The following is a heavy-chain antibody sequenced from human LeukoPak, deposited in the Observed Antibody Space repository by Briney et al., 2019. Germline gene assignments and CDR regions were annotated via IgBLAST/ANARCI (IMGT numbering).Heavy chain of an antibody. CDR2: IYYSGST. CDR3: ASHGSGTLRHPPKNYYYYYMDV. J-gene: IGHJ6*03. V-gene: IGHV4-30-4*01. CDR1: GGSISSGDYY. D-gene: IGHD3-10*01. Sequence: PSETLSLTCTVSGGSISSGDYYWSWIHQPPGKGLEWIGYIYYSGSTYYNPSLKSRVTISVDRSKNQFSLKLSSVTAADTAVYYCASHGSGTLRHPPKNYYYYYMDVWGKGTTVTVSS.